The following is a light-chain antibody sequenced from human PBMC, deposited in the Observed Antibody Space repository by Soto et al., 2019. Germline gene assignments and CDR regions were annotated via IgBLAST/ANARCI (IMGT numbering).Light chain of an antibody. CDR1: QSVSSNY. Sequence: EVGLTQSPGTLSLSPGESATLSCRASQSVSSNYLAWYQQKPGQAPRLLIYGVSTRATGIPDRFSGSGSGTDFSLTISRLEPEDFALYYCKQYFTSPLTFGGGTRVDIK. CDR2: GVS. V-gene: IGKV3-20*01. CDR3: KQYFTSPLT. J-gene: IGKJ4*01.